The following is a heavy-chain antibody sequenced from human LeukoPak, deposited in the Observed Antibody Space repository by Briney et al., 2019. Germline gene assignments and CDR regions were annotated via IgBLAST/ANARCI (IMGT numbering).Heavy chain of an antibody. Sequence: GGSLRLSCVASGFTFSNYWMSWLRQAPGKGLEWMANIKEDGSVKYYVDSLEGRFTISRDNAKNSLYLQTNSLRAEDTAVYYCARDHDYQSFDYWGQGTLVTVSS. CDR3: ARDHDYQSFDY. J-gene: IGHJ4*02. D-gene: IGHD4-11*01. CDR2: IKEDGSVK. V-gene: IGHV3-7*01. CDR1: GFTFSNYW.